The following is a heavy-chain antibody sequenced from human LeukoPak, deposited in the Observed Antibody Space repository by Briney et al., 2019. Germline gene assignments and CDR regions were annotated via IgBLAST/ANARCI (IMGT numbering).Heavy chain of an antibody. D-gene: IGHD2-21*02. V-gene: IGHV3-NL1*01. J-gene: IGHJ4*02. CDR3: AREGVVTNYFDY. CDR2: IYSGGST. CDR1: GFTFSSYG. Sequence: GGSLRLSCAASGFTFSSYGMHWVRQPPGKGLEWVSVIYSGGSTYYADSVKGRFTISRDNSKNTLYLQMNSLRAEDTAVYYCAREGVVTNYFDYWGQGTLVTVSS.